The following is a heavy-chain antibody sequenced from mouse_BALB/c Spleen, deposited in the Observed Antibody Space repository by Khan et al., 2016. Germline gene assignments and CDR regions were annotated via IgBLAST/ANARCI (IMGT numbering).Heavy chain of an antibody. D-gene: IGHD1-1*01. CDR3: ARGLDYYGSSPFDY. CDR2: INTETGEP. Sequence: QSQLVQSGPELKKPGETVKISCKASGYTFTDYSMHWVKQAPGKGLKWMGWINTETGEPTYADDFKGRFAFSLETSASTAYLQINNLKNEDTATYFCARGLDYYGSSPFDYWGQGTTLTVSS. V-gene: IGHV9-2-1*01. CDR1: GYTFTDYS. J-gene: IGHJ2*01.